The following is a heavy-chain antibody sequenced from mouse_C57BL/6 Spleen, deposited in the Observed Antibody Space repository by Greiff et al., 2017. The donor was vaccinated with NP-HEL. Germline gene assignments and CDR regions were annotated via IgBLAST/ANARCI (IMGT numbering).Heavy chain of an antibody. CDR1: GFNIKNPY. CDR2: IDPANGNT. CDR3: ARSYDGYYVTAY. J-gene: IGHJ3*01. V-gene: IGHV14-3*01. D-gene: IGHD2-3*01. Sequence: VQLQQSVAELVRPGASVKLSCTASGFNIKNPYMHWVKQRPEQGLEWIGRIDPANGNTKYAPKFQGKATITADTSSNTAYLQLSSLTSEDTAIYYCARSYDGYYVTAYWGQGTLVTVSA.